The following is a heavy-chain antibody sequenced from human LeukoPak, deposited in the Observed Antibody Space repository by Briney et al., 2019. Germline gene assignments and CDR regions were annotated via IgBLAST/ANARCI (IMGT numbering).Heavy chain of an antibody. D-gene: IGHD3-10*01. Sequence: PGRSLRLSCAASGFTFSSYAMHWVRQAPGKGLEWVAVISYDGSNKYYADSVRGRFTISRDNSKNTLYLQMNSLRAEDMAVYYCARAGPSMVRGVIITGIFDYWGQGTLVTVSS. CDR1: GFTFSSYA. V-gene: IGHV3-30*04. CDR3: ARAGPSMVRGVIITGIFDY. CDR2: ISYDGSNK. J-gene: IGHJ4*02.